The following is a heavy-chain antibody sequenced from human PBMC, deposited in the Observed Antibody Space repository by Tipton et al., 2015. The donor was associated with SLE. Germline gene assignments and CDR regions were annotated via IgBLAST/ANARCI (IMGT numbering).Heavy chain of an antibody. J-gene: IGHJ6*02. Sequence: TLSLTCAVYGGSFSGYYWSWIRQPPGKGLEWIGEINHSGSTNYNPSLKSRVTISVDTSKNQFSLKLSSVTAADTAVYYCARDIQGFDWPGMDVWGQGTTVTVSS. CDR3: ARDIQGFDWPGMDV. D-gene: IGHD3-9*01. CDR1: GGSFSGYY. CDR2: INHSGST. V-gene: IGHV4-34*01.